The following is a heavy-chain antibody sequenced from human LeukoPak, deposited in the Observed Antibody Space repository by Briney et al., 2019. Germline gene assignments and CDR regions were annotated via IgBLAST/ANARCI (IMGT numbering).Heavy chain of an antibody. CDR3: AREGSFSRIYALQY. V-gene: IGHV3-23*01. CDR2: ISGSGGST. J-gene: IGHJ4*02. D-gene: IGHD5/OR15-5a*01. Sequence: GGSLRLSCAASGFTFRSYAMSWVRQAPGKGLEWVSAISGSGGSTYYADSVKGRFTIPRDNSKNTLYLQMNSLSPEHTAVYYCAREGSFSRIYALQYWGQGAVVTVSS. CDR1: GFTFRSYA.